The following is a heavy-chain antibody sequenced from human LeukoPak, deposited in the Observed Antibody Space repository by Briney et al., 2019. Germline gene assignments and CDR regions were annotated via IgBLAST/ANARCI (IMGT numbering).Heavy chain of an antibody. CDR2: IIPILGIA. CDR3: ARDKLPIVGATGGFDP. J-gene: IGHJ5*02. D-gene: IGHD1-26*01. V-gene: IGHV1-69*04. Sequence: ASVKVSCKASGGTFSSYAISWVRQAPGQGLEWMGRIIPILGIANYAQKFQGRVTITADKSTSTAYMELSSLRSEDTAVYYCARDKLPIVGATGGFDPWGQGTLVTVSS. CDR1: GGTFSSYA.